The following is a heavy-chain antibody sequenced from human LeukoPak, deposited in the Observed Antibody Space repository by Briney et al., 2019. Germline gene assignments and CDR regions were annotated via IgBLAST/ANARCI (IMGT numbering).Heavy chain of an antibody. CDR1: GGSISSYY. CDR3: ARRPSRKYGMDV. CDR2: IYYSGST. D-gene: IGHD6-6*01. V-gene: IGHV4-59*08. Sequence: SETLSLTCTVSGGSISSYYWSWIRQPPGKGLEWIGYIYYSGSTNYNPSLKSRVTISVDTSKNQFSLKLSSVTAADTAVYYCARRPSRKYGMDVWGQGTTVTVSS. J-gene: IGHJ6*02.